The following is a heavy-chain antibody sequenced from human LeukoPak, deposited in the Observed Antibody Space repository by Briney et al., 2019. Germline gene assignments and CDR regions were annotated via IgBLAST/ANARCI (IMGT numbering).Heavy chain of an antibody. CDR3: ARVSMVRGTFDY. J-gene: IGHJ4*02. Sequence: SQTLSLTCTVSGGSISSGDYYWSWIRQPPGRGLEWIGYIYYSGSTYYNPSLKSRVTISVDTSKNQFSLKLSSVTGADTAVYYCARVSMVRGTFDYWGQGTLVTVSS. CDR1: GGSISSGDYY. CDR2: IYYSGST. D-gene: IGHD3-10*01. V-gene: IGHV4-30-4*08.